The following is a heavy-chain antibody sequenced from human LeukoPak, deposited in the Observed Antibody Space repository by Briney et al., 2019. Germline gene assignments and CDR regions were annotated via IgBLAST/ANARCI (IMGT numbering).Heavy chain of an antibody. CDR2: IYYSGST. D-gene: IGHD3-10*01. CDR1: GGSISSSSYY. CDR3: ARVLGHYGSGSSISYYYYYYMDV. J-gene: IGHJ6*03. Sequence: SETLSLTCTVSGGSISSSSYYWGWIRQPPGKGLEWIGYIYYSGSTNHNPSLKSRVTISIDTSKNQFSLKLNSVTAADTAVYYCARVLGHYGSGSSISYYYYYYMDVWGKGTTVTISS. V-gene: IGHV4-61*05.